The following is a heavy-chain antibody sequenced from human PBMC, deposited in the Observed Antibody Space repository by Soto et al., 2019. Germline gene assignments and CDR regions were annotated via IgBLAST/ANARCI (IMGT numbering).Heavy chain of an antibody. CDR1: GFTFSSYA. CDR3: ARSDCYPCYYYYGMDV. V-gene: IGHV3-30-3*01. J-gene: IGHJ6*02. Sequence: QVQLVESGGGVVQPGRSLRLSCAASGFTFSSYAMHWVRQAPGKGLEWVAVISYDGSNKYYADSVKGRFTISRDNSKNTLYLQMNSLRAEDTAVYYCARSDCYPCYYYYGMDVWGQGTTVTVSS. CDR2: ISYDGSNK. D-gene: IGHD2-21*02.